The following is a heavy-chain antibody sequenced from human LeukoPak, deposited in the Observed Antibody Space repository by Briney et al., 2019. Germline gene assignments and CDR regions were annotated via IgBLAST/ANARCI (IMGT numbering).Heavy chain of an antibody. Sequence: GGSLRLSCAASGFTFSSYAMSWVRQAPGKGLEWVSAISGSGGSTYYADSVKGRFTISRDNSKNTLYLQMNSLRAVDTAVYYCAKLGGDHKYYYYYMDVWGKGTTVTVSS. CDR3: AKLGGDHKYYYYYMDV. CDR1: GFTFSSYA. V-gene: IGHV3-23*01. CDR2: ISGSGGST. D-gene: IGHD2-21*02. J-gene: IGHJ6*03.